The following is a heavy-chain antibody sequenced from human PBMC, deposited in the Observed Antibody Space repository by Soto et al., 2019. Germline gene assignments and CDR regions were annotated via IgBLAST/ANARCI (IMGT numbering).Heavy chain of an antibody. D-gene: IGHD1-26*01. CDR2: IYYSGST. CDR1: GGSISSYY. Sequence: LSLTCTVSGGSISSYYWSWIRQPPGKGLEWIGYIYYSGSTNYNPSLKSRVTISVDTSKNQFSLKLSSVTAADTAVYYCASSHSGSYGDFDYWGQGTLGTVS. CDR3: ASSHSGSYGDFDY. J-gene: IGHJ4*02. V-gene: IGHV4-59*01.